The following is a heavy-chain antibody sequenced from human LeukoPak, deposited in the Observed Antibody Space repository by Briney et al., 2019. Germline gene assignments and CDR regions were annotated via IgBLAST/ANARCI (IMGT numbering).Heavy chain of an antibody. Sequence: GGSLRLSCAASGFTFSSYWMSWGRQAPGKGREWGANIKQEGSEKYYVDSVKGRFTTSRDNAKNSLCLQMNSLRAEDTAVYYCARGGRSAFDIWGQGTMVTVSS. J-gene: IGHJ3*02. V-gene: IGHV3-7*01. CDR3: ARGGRSAFDI. CDR2: IKQEGSEK. CDR1: GFTFSSYW. D-gene: IGHD3-16*01.